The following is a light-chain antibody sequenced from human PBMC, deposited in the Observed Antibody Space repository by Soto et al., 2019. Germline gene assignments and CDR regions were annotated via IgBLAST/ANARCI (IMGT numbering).Light chain of an antibody. CDR2: GAS. V-gene: IGKV1-8*01. CDR3: QQYHSYPRT. J-gene: IGKJ1*01. Sequence: ALRMTQSPSSFSASTGDRVTITCRASQDVSSYLAWYQQKPGKAPKVLIYGASTLQSGVPPRFSGSGSGTDFNFTISRLQPEDFATYYCQQYHSYPRTFGQGTKVEIK. CDR1: QDVSSY.